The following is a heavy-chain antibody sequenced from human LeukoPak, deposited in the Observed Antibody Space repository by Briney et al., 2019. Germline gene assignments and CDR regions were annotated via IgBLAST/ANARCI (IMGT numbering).Heavy chain of an antibody. J-gene: IGHJ3*02. CDR3: ARGSPYYYDSSGYYKTDAFDI. Sequence: SETLSLTCAVYGGSFSGYYWSWIRQPPGKGLEWIGEINHSGSTNYNPSLKSRVTISVDTSKNQFSLKLSSVTAADTAVYYCARGSPYYYDSSGYYKTDAFDIWGQGTMVTVSS. V-gene: IGHV4-34*01. D-gene: IGHD3-22*01. CDR2: INHSGST. CDR1: GGSFSGYY.